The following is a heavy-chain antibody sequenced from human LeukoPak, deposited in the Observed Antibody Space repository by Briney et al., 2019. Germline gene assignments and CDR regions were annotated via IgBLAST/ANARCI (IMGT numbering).Heavy chain of an antibody. CDR3: ACGSGTEVDY. Sequence: PGGSLRLSCAASGFTFSSYGMHWVRQAPGKGLEWVAFIRYDGSNKYYAGSVKGRFTIPRDNSKHTLDLQMNSLRAEDTAVYYCACGSGTEVDYWGQGTLVTVSS. CDR2: IRYDGSNK. CDR1: GFTFSSYG. V-gene: IGHV3-30*02. D-gene: IGHD3-10*01. J-gene: IGHJ4*02.